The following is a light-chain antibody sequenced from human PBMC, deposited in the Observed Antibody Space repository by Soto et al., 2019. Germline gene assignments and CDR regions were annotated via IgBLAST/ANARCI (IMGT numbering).Light chain of an antibody. CDR3: QSYVSCMIGWV. V-gene: IGLV1-40*01. CDR2: GNS. CDR1: SSNIGAGYD. Sequence: QSVLTQPPSMSGAPGQRVTISCTGSSSNIGAGYDVHWYQHLPGTAPKLLIFGNSDRPSGVPDRFSGSKSGTSASLAISGLQAEVEADYSCQSYVSCMIGWVFGTGRKVPVL. J-gene: IGLJ1*01.